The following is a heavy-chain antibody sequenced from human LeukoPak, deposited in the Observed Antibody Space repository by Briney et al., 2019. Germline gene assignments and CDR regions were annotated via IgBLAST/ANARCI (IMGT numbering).Heavy chain of an antibody. CDR2: IHYSGAT. V-gene: IGHV4-30-4*01. J-gene: IGHJ4*02. CDR1: GGPISSSDYY. CDR3: ATKPNGDYYFDY. Sequence: PSQTLSLTCTVSGGPISSSDYYWSWIRQPPGMGLEWIGYIHYSGATYYNPSLKSRVTLSVDTSKNQFSLRLTSVTAADTAVYYCATKPNGDYYFDYWGQGTLVTVSS. D-gene: IGHD4-17*01.